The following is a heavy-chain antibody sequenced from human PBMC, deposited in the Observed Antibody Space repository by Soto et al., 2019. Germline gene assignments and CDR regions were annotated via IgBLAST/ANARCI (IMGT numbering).Heavy chain of an antibody. J-gene: IGHJ6*02. Sequence: SETLSLTCTVSGGSVSSGSYYWSWIRQPPGKGLEWIGYIYYSGSTNYNPSLKSRVTISVGTSKNQFSLKLSSVTAADTAVYYCATAAAGTYYGMDVWGQGTTVTVSS. CDR3: ATAAAGTYYGMDV. CDR1: GGSVSSGSYY. V-gene: IGHV4-61*01. D-gene: IGHD6-13*01. CDR2: IYYSGST.